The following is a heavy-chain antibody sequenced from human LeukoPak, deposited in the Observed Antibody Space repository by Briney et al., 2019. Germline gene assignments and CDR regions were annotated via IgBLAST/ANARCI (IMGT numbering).Heavy chain of an antibody. CDR1: GFTFSSYA. CDR2: ISYDGSNK. J-gene: IGHJ6*03. V-gene: IGHV3-30*04. CDR3: AKAGTYYYGSGSYYTYMDV. Sequence: PGGSLRLSCAASGFTFSSYAMHWVRQAPGKGLEWVAVISYDGSNKYYADSVKGRFTISRDNSKNTLYLQMNSLRAEDTAVYYCAKAGTYYYGSGSYYTYMDVWGKGTTVTISS. D-gene: IGHD3-10*01.